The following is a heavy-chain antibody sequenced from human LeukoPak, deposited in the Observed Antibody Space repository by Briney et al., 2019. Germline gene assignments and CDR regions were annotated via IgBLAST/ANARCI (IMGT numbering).Heavy chain of an antibody. D-gene: IGHD5-12*01. CDR3: ARNSGYDRLPTH. CDR1: GGSFSGYY. Sequence: PSETLSLTCAVYGGSFSGYYWSWIRQPPGKGLEWIGYIYSSGSTNYDPSLKSRVTISLNASKNQFSLRLSSVTAADTAVYYCARNSGYDRLPTHWGQGTLVTVSS. J-gene: IGHJ4*02. V-gene: IGHV4-59*01. CDR2: IYSSGST.